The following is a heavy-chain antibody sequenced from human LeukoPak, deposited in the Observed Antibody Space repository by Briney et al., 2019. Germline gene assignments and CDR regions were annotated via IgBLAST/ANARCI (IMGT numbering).Heavy chain of an antibody. V-gene: IGHV1-18*01. D-gene: IGHD4-17*01. CDR3: ARVVATVTTGEVDY. CDR2: ISAYNGNT. CDR1: GYTFTSYG. J-gene: IGHJ4*02. Sequence: GASVKVSCTASGYTFTSYGISWVRQAPGQGLEWMGWISAYNGNTNYAQKLQGRVTMTTDTSTSTAYMELRSLRSDDTAVYYCARVVATVTTGEVDYWGQGTLVTVSS.